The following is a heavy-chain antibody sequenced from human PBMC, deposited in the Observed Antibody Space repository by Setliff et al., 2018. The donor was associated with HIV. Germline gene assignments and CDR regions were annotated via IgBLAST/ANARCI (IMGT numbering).Heavy chain of an antibody. D-gene: IGHD2-21*01. CDR1: GGAFSGYY. CDR3: TRAQIAAPRPFDY. CDR2: VNHKGVA. J-gene: IGHJ4*02. Sequence: KPSETLSLTCAVYGGAFSGYYWTWIRQSPGRGLEWIGEVNHKGVANYSPSLMRRATISADTSKNQFSLRLSSVTAADTALYVCTRAQIAAPRPFDYWGQGTLVTVSS. V-gene: IGHV4-34*01.